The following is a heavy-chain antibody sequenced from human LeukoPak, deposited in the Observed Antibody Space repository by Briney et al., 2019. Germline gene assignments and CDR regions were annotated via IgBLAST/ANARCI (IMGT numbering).Heavy chain of an antibody. Sequence: GGSLRLSCAASGFTFSSYWMHWVRQGPGKGLVWVSLINSDGSSTSYADSVKGRLTISRDNAKNTLYLQMNSLRAEDTAVYYCARGDYYDSSGYYYPYYFDYWGQGTLVTVSS. CDR3: ARGDYYDSSGYYYPYYFDY. D-gene: IGHD3-22*01. CDR1: GFTFSSYW. CDR2: INSDGSST. J-gene: IGHJ4*02. V-gene: IGHV3-74*01.